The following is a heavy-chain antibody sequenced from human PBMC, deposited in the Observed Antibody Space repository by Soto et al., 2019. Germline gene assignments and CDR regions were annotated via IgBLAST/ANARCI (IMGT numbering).Heavy chain of an antibody. D-gene: IGHD3-22*01. Sequence: SETLSLTCTVSGGSISSYYWSWIRQPPGKGLEWIGYIYYSGSTNYNPSLKSRVTISVDTSKNQFSLKLSSVTTADTAVYYCAREYYCDSSGYYPPWFAPWGQGTLVTVS. CDR1: GGSISSYY. CDR2: IYYSGST. CDR3: AREYYCDSSGYYPPWFAP. V-gene: IGHV4-59*01. J-gene: IGHJ5*02.